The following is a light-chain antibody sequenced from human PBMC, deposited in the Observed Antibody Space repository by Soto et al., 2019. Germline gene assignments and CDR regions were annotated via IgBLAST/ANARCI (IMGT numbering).Light chain of an antibody. CDR1: SSDVGGYDY. V-gene: IGLV2-11*01. CDR3: TAFSANRVYL. CDR2: EVS. J-gene: IGLJ1*01. Sequence: QSALTQPRSVSGSPGQSVTISCTGTSSDVGGYDYVSWYQQHPGKAPKLIIYEVSNRPSGVSSRFSGSKSGNTASLTISGLQAEDESLYYCTAFSANRVYLFGPGTKLTVL.